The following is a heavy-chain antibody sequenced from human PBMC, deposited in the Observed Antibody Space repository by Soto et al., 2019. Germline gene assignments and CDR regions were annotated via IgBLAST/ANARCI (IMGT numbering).Heavy chain of an antibody. CDR3: TTLPTGTPYYYYYYMDV. D-gene: IGHD1-1*01. CDR1: GFTFSNAW. Sequence: GGSLRLSCAASGFTFSNAWMSWVRQAPGKGLEWVGRIKSKTDGGTTDYAAPVKGRFTISRDDSKNTLYLQMNSLKTEDTAVYYCTTLPTGTPYYYYYYMDVWGKGTTVTVSS. V-gene: IGHV3-15*01. CDR2: IKSKTDGGTT. J-gene: IGHJ6*03.